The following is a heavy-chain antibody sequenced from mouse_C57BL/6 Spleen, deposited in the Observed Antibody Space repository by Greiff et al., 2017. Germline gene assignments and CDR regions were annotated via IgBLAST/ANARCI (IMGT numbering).Heavy chain of an antibody. CDR3: ARDGSSPFAY. J-gene: IGHJ3*01. Sequence: EVKLVESGGGLVKPGGSLKLSCAASGFTFSDYGMHWVRQAPETGLEWVAYISSGSSTIYYADTVKGRFTISRDNAKNTLFLQMTSLRSEDTAMYYCARDGSSPFAYWGQGTLVTVSA. D-gene: IGHD1-1*01. CDR1: GFTFSDYG. CDR2: ISSGSSTI. V-gene: IGHV5-17*01.